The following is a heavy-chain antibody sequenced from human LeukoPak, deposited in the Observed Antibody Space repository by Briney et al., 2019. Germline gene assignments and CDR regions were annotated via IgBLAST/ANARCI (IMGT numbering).Heavy chain of an antibody. CDR1: GFTFSSYA. CDR2: ISGSGGST. D-gene: IGHD6-6*01. V-gene: IGHV3-23*01. Sequence: GGSLRLSCAASGFTFSSYAMSWVRQAPGKGLEWVSAISGSGGSTYYADSVKGRFTISRDNSKNTLYLQMNSLRAEDTAVYYCAKALVSQLVLYYFDYWGQGTLVTVSS. CDR3: AKALVSQLVLYYFDY. J-gene: IGHJ4*02.